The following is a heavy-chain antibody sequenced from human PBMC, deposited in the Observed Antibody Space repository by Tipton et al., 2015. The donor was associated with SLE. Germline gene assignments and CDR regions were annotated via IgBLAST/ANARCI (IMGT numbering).Heavy chain of an antibody. CDR2: ISGSGGST. CDR1: GFTFSDYY. Sequence: SLRLSCAASGFTFSDYYMSWIRQAPGKGLEWVSAISGSGGSTYYADSVKGRFTISRDNSKNTLYLQMNSLRAEDTAVYYCARDRVGYSGYDIYYYGMDVWGQGTTVTVSS. D-gene: IGHD5-12*01. J-gene: IGHJ6*02. V-gene: IGHV3-23*01. CDR3: ARDRVGYSGYDIYYYGMDV.